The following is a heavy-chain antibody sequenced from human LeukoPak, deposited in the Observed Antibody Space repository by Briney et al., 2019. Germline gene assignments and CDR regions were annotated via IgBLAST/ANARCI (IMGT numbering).Heavy chain of an antibody. D-gene: IGHD3-22*01. CDR3: ARGPLYYYDSSGYWGV. CDR1: GGSFSGYY. Sequence: SETLSLTCAVYGGSFSGYYWSWIRQPPGKGLEWIGEINHSGSTNYNPSLKSRVTISVDTSKNQFSLKLSSVTAADTAVYYCARGPLYYYDSSGYWGVWGKGTTVTVFS. CDR2: INHSGST. V-gene: IGHV4-34*01. J-gene: IGHJ6*03.